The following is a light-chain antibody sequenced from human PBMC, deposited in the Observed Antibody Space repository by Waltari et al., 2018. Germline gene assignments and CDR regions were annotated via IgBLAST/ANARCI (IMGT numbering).Light chain of an antibody. CDR1: NLGNKY. V-gene: IGLV3-1*01. CDR3: QTWGSGAVV. J-gene: IGLJ3*02. Sequence: SYELTQPPSVSVSPGQTARITCSGDNLGNKYVSWYQQRPGQSPILVIYQDDKRPSGFPERFSGASSGDTATLTISGTQAVDEADYYCQTWGSGAVVFGGGTKVTVL. CDR2: QDD.